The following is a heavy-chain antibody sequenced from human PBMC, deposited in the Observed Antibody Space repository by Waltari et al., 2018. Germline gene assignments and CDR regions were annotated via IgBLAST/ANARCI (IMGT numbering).Heavy chain of an antibody. J-gene: IGHJ4*02. Sequence: EVQLVESGGGLVQPGESLKLSCVAPGFSFSALAMNWVRQASGKGLEWVGRIRTKAKNYATGYGASVKGRFTISRDDSKNTTYLQMNSLKTEDTAVYYCSRPPYGDTDYWGQGTLVTVSS. V-gene: IGHV3-73*02. D-gene: IGHD4-17*01. CDR3: SRPPYGDTDY. CDR2: IRTKAKNYAT. CDR1: GFSFSALA.